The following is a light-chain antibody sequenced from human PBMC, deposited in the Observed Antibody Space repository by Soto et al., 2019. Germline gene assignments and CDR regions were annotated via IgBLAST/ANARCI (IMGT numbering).Light chain of an antibody. CDR1: QSISTY. CDR3: QQSYMDPIT. CDR2: DAS. V-gene: IGKV1-39*01. Sequence: DIQMTQSPSSLSASVGNRVTITCRASQSISTYLNWYQKKPGKAPNLLIYDASRLQSGVPSRFSGSGGRTDFTLSLSSVQPEDFATYFCQQSYMDPITFGQGTQLEI. J-gene: IGKJ5*01.